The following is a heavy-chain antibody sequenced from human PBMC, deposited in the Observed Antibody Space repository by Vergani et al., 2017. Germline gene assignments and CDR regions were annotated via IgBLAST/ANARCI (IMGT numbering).Heavy chain of an antibody. Sequence: EVQLLESGGGLVQPGGSLRLSCAASGFGFSTHTMTWVRQAPGKGLEWVTFISNTGHGTLYADAVKGRFTVSRDNSKNTVYLQMNSLRVEDTAIYYCAKDLGGCNSISCSYYMDVWGKGTTVTV. CDR3: AKDLGGCNSISCSYYMDV. D-gene: IGHD2/OR15-2a*01. J-gene: IGHJ6*03. V-gene: IGHV3-23*01. CDR2: ISNTGHGT. CDR1: GFGFSTHT.